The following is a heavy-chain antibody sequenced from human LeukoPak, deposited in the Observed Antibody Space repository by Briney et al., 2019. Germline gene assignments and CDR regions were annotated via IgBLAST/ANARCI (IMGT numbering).Heavy chain of an antibody. D-gene: IGHD3-10*01. CDR1: GGSISSHY. Sequence: SETLSLTCTVSGGSISSHYWSWIRQPPGKGLEWIGYIYYSGSTYYNPSLKSRVTISVDTSKNQFSLNLSSVTAADTAVYYCARGRGVAKYYYYMDVWGKGTTVTVSS. CDR2: IYYSGST. J-gene: IGHJ6*03. CDR3: ARGRGVAKYYYYMDV. V-gene: IGHV4-59*11.